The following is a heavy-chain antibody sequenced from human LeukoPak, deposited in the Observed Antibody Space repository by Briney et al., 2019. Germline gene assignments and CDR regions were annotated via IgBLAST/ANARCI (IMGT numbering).Heavy chain of an antibody. CDR3: ARTSDPGGYYYYCYMDV. CDR2: INHSEST. CDR1: GGSFSVYY. D-gene: IGHD3-16*01. J-gene: IGHJ6*03. Sequence: SETLSLTCAVYGGSFSVYYWSWIRQPPRKGLEWIGEINHSESTNYNPSLKSRVTISVDTSKNQFSLKLSSVTAADTAVYYCARTSDPGGYYYYCYMDVWGKGTTVTVSS. V-gene: IGHV4-34*01.